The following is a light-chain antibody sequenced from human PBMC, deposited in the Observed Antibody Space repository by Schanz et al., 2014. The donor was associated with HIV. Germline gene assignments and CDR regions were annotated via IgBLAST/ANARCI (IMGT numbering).Light chain of an antibody. CDR1: RSVNSN. V-gene: IGKV3D-15*01. Sequence: EVVMTQSPVTLSVSPGERVTLSCRASRSVNSNLAWYQQKPGQAPRLLMHGASTRAPGIPDRFSGSGSGTDFTLTISSLQPDDFATYYCQQYKNYPYTFGQGTKLEIK. CDR2: GAS. CDR3: QQYKNYPYT. J-gene: IGKJ2*01.